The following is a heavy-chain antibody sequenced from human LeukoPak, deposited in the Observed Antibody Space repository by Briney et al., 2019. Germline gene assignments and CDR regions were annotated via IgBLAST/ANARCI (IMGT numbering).Heavy chain of an antibody. D-gene: IGHD3-22*01. CDR3: ALSWDYGYYDSSGYDAFDI. J-gene: IGHJ3*02. CDR2: IIPIFGTA. V-gene: IGHV1-69*13. CDR1: GGTFSSYA. Sequence: SVKVSCKASGGTFSSYAISWVRQAPGQGLEWMGGIIPIFGTANYAQKFQGRVTITADESTSTAYMELSSLRSEDTAVYYCALSWDYGYYDSSGYDAFDIGGQGTMVTVSS.